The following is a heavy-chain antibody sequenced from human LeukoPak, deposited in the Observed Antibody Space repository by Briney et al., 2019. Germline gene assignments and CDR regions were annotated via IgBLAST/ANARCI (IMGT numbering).Heavy chain of an antibody. CDR3: TKERGGGGRRINLMVGGYGP. J-gene: IGHJ5*02. CDR2: ISYHGRNK. D-gene: IGHD3-22*01. CDR1: GFTFSCFA. Sequence: GGSLRLSCAASGFTFSCFAMHWVRQAPGKGREWVAAISYHGRNKYYADAVSARFTISRDNSKNTLHLEMNSLRTDDTAVYYCTKERGGGGRRINLMVGGYGPWGQGTQVTVSS. V-gene: IGHV3-30*04.